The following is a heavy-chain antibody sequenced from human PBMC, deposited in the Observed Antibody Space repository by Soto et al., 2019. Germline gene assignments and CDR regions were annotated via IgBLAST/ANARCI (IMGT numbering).Heavy chain of an antibody. Sequence: PGGSLRLSCAASGFTFEDYAMHWVRQAPGKGLEWVSGISWNSGSIGYADSVKGRFTISRDNAKNSLYLQMNSLRAEDTALYYCAKDSSSSGGDAFDIWGQGTMVTVSS. V-gene: IGHV3-9*01. CDR3: AKDSSSSGGDAFDI. J-gene: IGHJ3*02. D-gene: IGHD6-6*01. CDR2: ISWNSGSI. CDR1: GFTFEDYA.